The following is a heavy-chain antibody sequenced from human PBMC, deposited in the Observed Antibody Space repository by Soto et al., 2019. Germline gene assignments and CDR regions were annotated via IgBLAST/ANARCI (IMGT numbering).Heavy chain of an antibody. CDR2: MNQYGSEK. J-gene: IGHJ4*02. Sequence: PGGSLRLSCSASRFAFGNSWMTWIRQAPGKGLEWVANMNQYGSEKYYVDSVKGRFTISRDNAKNSLYLQMSSLRAEDTAVYYCATDYKGHFDYWGQGT. D-gene: IGHD1-1*01. CDR1: RFAFGNSW. CDR3: ATDYKGHFDY. V-gene: IGHV3-7*01.